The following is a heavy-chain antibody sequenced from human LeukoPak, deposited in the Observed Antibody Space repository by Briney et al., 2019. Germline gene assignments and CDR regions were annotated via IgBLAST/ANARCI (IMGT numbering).Heavy chain of an antibody. CDR2: IYHSGST. D-gene: IGHD6-13*01. J-gene: IGHJ4*02. Sequence: SETLSLTCTVSGYSISSGYYWGWIRQPPGKGLEWIGSIYHSGSTCYNPSLKSRVTISVDTSTNQSSLKLSSVTAADTAVYYCARRSSSWYAADFDYWGQGTLVTVSS. CDR3: ARRSSSWYAADFDY. V-gene: IGHV4-38-2*02. CDR1: GYSISSGYY.